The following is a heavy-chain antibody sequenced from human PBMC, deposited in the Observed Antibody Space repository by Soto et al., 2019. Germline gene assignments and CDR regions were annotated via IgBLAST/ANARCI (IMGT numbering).Heavy chain of an antibody. J-gene: IGHJ6*03. CDR2: ISSSGSTI. CDR3: ARHRRYYDILTGYRYYYYMDV. D-gene: IGHD3-9*01. V-gene: IGHV3-11*01. Sequence: PGGSLRLSCAASGFTLSDYYMSWIRQAPGKGLEWVSYISSSGSTIYYADSVKGRFTISRDNAKNSLYLQMNSLRAEDTAVYYCARHRRYYDILTGYRYYYYMDVWGKGTTVTVSS. CDR1: GFTLSDYY.